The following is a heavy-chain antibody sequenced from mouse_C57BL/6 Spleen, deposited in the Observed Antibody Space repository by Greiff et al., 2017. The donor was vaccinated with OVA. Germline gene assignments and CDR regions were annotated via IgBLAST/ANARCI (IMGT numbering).Heavy chain of an antibody. CDR3: ARDGGSSPDYYAMDY. D-gene: IGHD1-1*01. V-gene: IGHV1-77*01. CDR2: IGPGSGST. J-gene: IGHJ4*01. Sequence: QVQLQQSGAELVKPGASVKISCKASGYTFTDYYINWVKQRPGQGLEWIGKIGPGSGSTYYNEKFKGKATLTADKSSSTAYMQLSSLTSEDSAVYFWARDGGSSPDYYAMDYWGQGTSVTVSS. CDR1: GYTFTDYY.